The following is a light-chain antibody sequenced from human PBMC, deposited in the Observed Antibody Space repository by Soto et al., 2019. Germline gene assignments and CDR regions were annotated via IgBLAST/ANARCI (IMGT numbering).Light chain of an antibody. CDR1: QSVSSY. CDR3: QQYNNYRT. CDR2: DAS. Sequence: IVLTQAPATLSLSPVERAPLSCRASQSVSSYLAWYQQKPGQAPRLLIYDASNRATGIPARFSGSGSGTDFTLTISSLEPEDSAVYFCQQYNNYRTFGQGTKV. J-gene: IGKJ1*01. V-gene: IGKV3-11*01.